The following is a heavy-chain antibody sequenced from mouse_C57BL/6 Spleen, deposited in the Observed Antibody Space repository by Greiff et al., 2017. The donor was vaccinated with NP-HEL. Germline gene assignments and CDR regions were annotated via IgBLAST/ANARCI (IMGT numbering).Heavy chain of an antibody. Sequence: QVQLQQSGAELVRPGTSVKMSCKASGYTFTNYWIGWAKQRPGHGLEWIGDIYPGGGYTNYNEKFKGKATLTADKSSSTAYMQFSSLTSEDSAIYYCARSTRYYFDYGGQGTTLTVSS. J-gene: IGHJ2*01. CDR3: ARSTRYYFDY. CDR2: IYPGGGYT. V-gene: IGHV1-63*01. CDR1: GYTFTNYW.